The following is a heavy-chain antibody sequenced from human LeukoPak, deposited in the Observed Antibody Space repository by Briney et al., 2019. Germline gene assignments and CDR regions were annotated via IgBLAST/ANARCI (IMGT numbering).Heavy chain of an antibody. J-gene: IGHJ4*02. D-gene: IGHD2-21*02. Sequence: PSETLSLTCAAYGGSFSGYYWSWIRQPPGKGLEWIGEINHSGSTNYNPSLKSRVTISVDTSMNQFSLKLSSVTAADTAVYYCARGPPYIVVVTGIGFFDYWGQGTLVTVSS. CDR2: INHSGST. V-gene: IGHV4-34*01. CDR1: GGSFSGYY. CDR3: ARGPPYIVVVTGIGFFDY.